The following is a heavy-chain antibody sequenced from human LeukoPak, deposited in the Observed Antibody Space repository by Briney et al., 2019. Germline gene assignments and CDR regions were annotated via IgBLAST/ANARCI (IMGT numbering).Heavy chain of an antibody. CDR1: GYTFTSFG. J-gene: IGHJ4*02. V-gene: IGHV1-18*01. CDR2: ISAYNGNT. CDR3: ARDRYYDSSGYRTNDY. D-gene: IGHD3-22*01. Sequence: ASVKVSCKASGYTFTSFGITWVRQAPGQGLEWMGWISAYNGNTNYAQKLQGRVTMTTDTSTSTAYMELRSLRSDDTAVYYCARDRYYDSSGYRTNDYWGQGTLVTVSS.